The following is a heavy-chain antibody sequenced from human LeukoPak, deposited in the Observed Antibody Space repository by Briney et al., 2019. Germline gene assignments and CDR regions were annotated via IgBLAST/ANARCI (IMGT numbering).Heavy chain of an antibody. V-gene: IGHV3-23*01. Sequence: GGSLRLSCAASGFTFSTYAMSWVRQTPGKGLEWVSTFSGSGGSTYYADSVKGRFTISRDNSKNTLYLQMNSLRADDTAVYYCAKEGGTDSSSAPYNWFDPWGQGTLVTVSS. J-gene: IGHJ5*02. CDR1: GFTFSTYA. D-gene: IGHD6-6*01. CDR2: FSGSGGST. CDR3: AKEGGTDSSSAPYNWFDP.